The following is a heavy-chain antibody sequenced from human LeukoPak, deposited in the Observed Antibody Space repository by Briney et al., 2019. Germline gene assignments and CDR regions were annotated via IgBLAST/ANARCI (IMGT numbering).Heavy chain of an antibody. D-gene: IGHD5-12*01. J-gene: IGHJ6*03. V-gene: IGHV4-39*07. CDR2: IFYSGST. CDR3: ARVLRGYSGYDDGEYYYYYMDV. CDR1: GGSISTSNYY. Sequence: PSETLSLTCTVSGGSISTSNYYWGWIRQPPGKGLEWIGNIFYSGSTYYSPSLRSRVTISLDTSRNQFSLKLSSVTAADTAVYYCARVLRGYSGYDDGEYYYYYMDVWGKGTTVTISS.